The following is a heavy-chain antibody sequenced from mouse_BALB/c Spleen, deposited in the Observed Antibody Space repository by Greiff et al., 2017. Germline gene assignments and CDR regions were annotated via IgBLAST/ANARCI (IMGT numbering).Heavy chain of an antibody. CDR2: IDPANGNT. V-gene: IGHV14-3*02. CDR1: GFNIKDTY. J-gene: IGHJ2*01. CDR3: ARGYYGNYEGY. D-gene: IGHD2-1*01. Sequence: VQLQQSGAELVKPGASVKLSCTASGFNIKDTYMHWVKQRPEQGLEWIGRIDPANGNTKYDPKFQGKATITADTSSNTAYLQLSSLTSEDTAVYYCARGYYGNYEGYWGQGTTLTVSS.